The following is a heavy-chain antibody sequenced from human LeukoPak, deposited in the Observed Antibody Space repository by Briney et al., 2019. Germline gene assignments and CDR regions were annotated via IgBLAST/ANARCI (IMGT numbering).Heavy chain of an antibody. CDR1: GFNFNAYS. CDR2: ISRASESI. Sequence: GGSLRLSCAASGFNFNAYSMAWVRQAPGKGLEWVSIISRASESIFYADSVKGRFTISRDTSTSTLFLQMNSLRADDTALYYCAKDRAYPNDVFDIWGQGTMVTVS. V-gene: IGHV3-21*04. CDR3: AKDRAYPNDVFDI. D-gene: IGHD2-21*01. J-gene: IGHJ3*02.